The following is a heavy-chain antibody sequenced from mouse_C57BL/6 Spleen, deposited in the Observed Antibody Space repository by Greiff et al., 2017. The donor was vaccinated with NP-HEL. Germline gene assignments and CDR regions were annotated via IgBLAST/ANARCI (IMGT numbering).Heavy chain of an antibody. V-gene: IGHV1-59*01. CDR1: GYTFTSYW. J-gene: IGHJ2*01. CDR3: ARKERDFDY. Sequence: LVRPGTSVKLSCKASGYTFTSYWMHWVKQRPGQGLEWIGVIDPSDSYTNYNQKFKGKATLTVDTSSSTAYMQLSSLTSEDSAVYYCARKERDFDYWGQGTTLTVSS. CDR2: IDPSDSYT.